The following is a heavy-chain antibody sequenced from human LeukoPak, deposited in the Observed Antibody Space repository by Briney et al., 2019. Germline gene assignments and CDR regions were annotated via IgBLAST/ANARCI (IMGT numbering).Heavy chain of an antibody. D-gene: IGHD4-17*01. CDR2: INHSGST. Sequence: SETLSLTCAVYGGSFSGYYWSWIRHPPGKGLEWIGEINHSGSTNYNPSLKSRVTISVDTSKNQFSLKLSSVTAADTAVYYCARGYGDYRYWGQGTLVTVSS. CDR3: ARGYGDYRY. CDR1: GGSFSGYY. V-gene: IGHV4-34*01. J-gene: IGHJ4*02.